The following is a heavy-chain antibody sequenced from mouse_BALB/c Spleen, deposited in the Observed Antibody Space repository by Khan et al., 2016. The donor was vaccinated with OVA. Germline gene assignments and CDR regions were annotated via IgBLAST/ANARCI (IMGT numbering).Heavy chain of an antibody. CDR3: ATLYGYPFAY. D-gene: IGHD2-2*01. CDR2: IDPATGAI. V-gene: IGHV14-3*02. Sequence: EVQLKQSAAELVKPGASVKLSCTASGFNIKDTYMHWVKQRPDQGPEWIGRIDPATGAIKYDPKFQDKATITADTSSNTAYLQVNSLTSEDTAVYYCATLYGYPFAYWGQGTLVSVSA. J-gene: IGHJ3*01. CDR1: GFNIKDTY.